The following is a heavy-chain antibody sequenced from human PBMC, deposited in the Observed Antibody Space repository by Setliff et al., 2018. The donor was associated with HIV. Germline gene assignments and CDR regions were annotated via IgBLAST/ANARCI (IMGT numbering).Heavy chain of an antibody. CDR1: ELTLSNYA. Sequence: GGSLRLSCAASELTLSNYAMTWVRQAPGKGLEWVGRTRNTANGYITEYGASVQGSSTISRDNSKDALSLQMNNLKAEDTAAYYCVRAAAGLDIWSQGIRVTVSS. V-gene: IGHV3-72*01. CDR3: VRAAAGLDI. CDR2: TRNTANGYIT. J-gene: IGHJ4*02.